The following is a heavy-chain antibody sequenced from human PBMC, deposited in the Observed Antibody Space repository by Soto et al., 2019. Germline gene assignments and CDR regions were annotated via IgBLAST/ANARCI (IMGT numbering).Heavy chain of an antibody. J-gene: IGHJ6*02. Sequence: LRLSCAASGFTFDDYAMHWVRQAPGKGLEWVSLISWDGGSTYYADSVKGRFTISRDNSKNSLYLQMNSLRAEDTALYYCAKDISTATSIAVAGPSGYYGMDVWGQGTTVTVSS. CDR2: ISWDGGST. CDR1: GFTFDDYA. V-gene: IGHV3-43D*04. CDR3: AKDISTATSIAVAGPSGYYGMDV. D-gene: IGHD6-19*01.